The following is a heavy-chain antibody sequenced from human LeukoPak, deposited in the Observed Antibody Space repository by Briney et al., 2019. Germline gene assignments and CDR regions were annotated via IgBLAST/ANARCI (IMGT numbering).Heavy chain of an antibody. D-gene: IGHD2-2*01. CDR1: GFTFSSYW. CDR3: ARDLSQDIVVVPAAQPNWFDP. J-gene: IGHJ5*02. V-gene: IGHV3-7*01. Sequence: PGGSLRLSCAASGFTFSSYWMSWVRQAPGKGLGWVANIKQDGSEKYYVDSVKGRFTTSRDNAKNSLYLQMNSLRAEDTAVYYCARDLSQDIVVVPAAQPNWFDPWGQGTLVTVSS. CDR2: IKQDGSEK.